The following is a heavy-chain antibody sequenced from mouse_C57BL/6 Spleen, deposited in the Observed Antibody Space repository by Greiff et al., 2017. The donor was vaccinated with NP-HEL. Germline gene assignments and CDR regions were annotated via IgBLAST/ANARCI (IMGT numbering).Heavy chain of an antibody. CDR1: GFTFSDYG. D-gene: IGHD2-3*01. CDR2: ISSGSSTI. V-gene: IGHV5-17*01. J-gene: IGHJ4*01. CDR3: ARRDDGYLLYAMDY. Sequence: EVQGVESGGGLVKPGGSLKLSCAASGFTFSDYGMHWVRQAPEKGLEWVAYISSGSSTIYYADTVKGRFTISRDNAKNTLFRQMTSLRSEDTDMYYCARRDDGYLLYAMDYWGQGTSVTVAS.